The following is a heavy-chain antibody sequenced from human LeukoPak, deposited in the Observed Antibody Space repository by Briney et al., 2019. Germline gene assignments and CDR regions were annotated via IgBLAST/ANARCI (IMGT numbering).Heavy chain of an antibody. D-gene: IGHD3-10*01. Sequence: SQTLSLTCTVSGGSISSGDYYWSWIRQPPGKGLEWIGYIYYSGSTYYNPSLKSRVTISVDTSKNQFSLKLSSVTAADTAVYYCACSGSGSYYKSPAFKYYYYGMDVWGQGTTVTVSS. CDR3: ACSGSGSYYKSPAFKYYYYGMDV. J-gene: IGHJ6*02. V-gene: IGHV4-30-4*01. CDR2: IYYSGST. CDR1: GGSISSGDYY.